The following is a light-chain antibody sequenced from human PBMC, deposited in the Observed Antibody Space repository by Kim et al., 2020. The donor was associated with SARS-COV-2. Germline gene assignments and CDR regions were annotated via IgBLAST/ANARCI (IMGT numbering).Light chain of an antibody. J-gene: IGLJ2*01. Sequence: TVTISCIGTSSNNGTDYDVHWYQHLPGTGPKLLIFDNNNRPSGVPDRFSGSKSGASASLAITGLQAEDEADYYCQSYDNSLGGVVFGGGTQLTVL. V-gene: IGLV1-40*03. CDR2: DNN. CDR1: SSNNGTDYD. CDR3: QSYDNSLGGVV.